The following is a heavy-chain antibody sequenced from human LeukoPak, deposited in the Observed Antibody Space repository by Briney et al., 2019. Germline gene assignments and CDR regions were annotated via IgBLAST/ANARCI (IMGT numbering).Heavy chain of an antibody. CDR3: ARGPAAGTWDNWFDP. CDR1: GFTFSNYT. J-gene: IGHJ5*02. Sequence: GGSLRLSCAASGFTFSNYTINWVRQAPGKGLEWVSSISTSSYIYSADSVKGRFTISGDNAKNSLYLQMNSLRVEDTAVYYCARGPAAGTWDNWFDPWGQGTLVTVSS. D-gene: IGHD6-13*01. V-gene: IGHV3-21*01. CDR2: ISTSSYI.